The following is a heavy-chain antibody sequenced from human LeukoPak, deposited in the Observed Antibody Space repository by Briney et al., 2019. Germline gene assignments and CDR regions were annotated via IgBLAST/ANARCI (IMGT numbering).Heavy chain of an antibody. CDR1: GFTFFDYG. V-gene: IGHV3-23*01. Sequence: TGGSLRLSCAASGFTFFDYGMTWVRQAPGKGLEWVSAISGPGGSTYYADSVKGRFTISRDNSKNTLYLQMNSLRAEDTAVYYCARERTGSGSYLDDWGQGTLVTVSS. J-gene: IGHJ4*02. CDR2: ISGPGGST. D-gene: IGHD3-10*01. CDR3: ARERTGSGSYLDD.